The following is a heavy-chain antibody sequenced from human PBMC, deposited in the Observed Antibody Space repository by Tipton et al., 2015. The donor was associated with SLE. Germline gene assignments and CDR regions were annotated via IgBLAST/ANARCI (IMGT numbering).Heavy chain of an antibody. CDR1: GFTFSSYG. V-gene: IGHV3-30*02. CDR2: IRYDGSNK. J-gene: IGHJ3*02. CDR3: AKDGPLDSSGWYDDAFDI. D-gene: IGHD6-19*01. Sequence: SLRLSCAASGFTFSSYGMHWVRQAPGKGLEWVAFIRYDGSNKYYADSVKGRFTISRDNSKNTLYLQMNSLRAEDTAVYYCAKDGPLDSSGWYDDAFDIWGQGTMVTVSS.